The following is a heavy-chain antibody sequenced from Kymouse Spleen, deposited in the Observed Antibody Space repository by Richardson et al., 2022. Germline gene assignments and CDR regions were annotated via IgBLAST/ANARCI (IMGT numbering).Heavy chain of an antibody. D-gene: IGHD6-13*01. CDR3: AKDSSSWSFYFDY. V-gene: IGHV3-9*01. J-gene: IGHJ4*02. CDR1: GFTFDDYA. Sequence: EVQLVESGGGLVQPGRSLRLSCAASGFTFDDYAMHWVRQAPGKGLEWVSGISWNSGSIGYADSVKGRFTISRDNAKNSLYLQMNSLRAEDTALYYCAKDSSSWSFYFDYWGQGTLVTVSS. CDR2: ISWNSGSI.